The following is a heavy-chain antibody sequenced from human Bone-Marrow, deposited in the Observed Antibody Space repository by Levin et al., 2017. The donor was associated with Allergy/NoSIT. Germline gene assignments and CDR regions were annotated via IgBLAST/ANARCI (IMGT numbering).Heavy chain of an antibody. J-gene: IGHJ4*02. CDR1: GFTFNSYA. V-gene: IGHV3-23*01. Sequence: SCAASGFTFNSYALSWVHQAPGKGLEWVSAISGSGSSTYYADSVKGRFTISRDNSKTTLYLQMNSLRAEDTAVYYCAKGAGWVAGAVALIWGQGTLVTVSS. CDR3: AKGAGWVAGAVALI. D-gene: IGHD6-19*01. CDR2: ISGSGSST.